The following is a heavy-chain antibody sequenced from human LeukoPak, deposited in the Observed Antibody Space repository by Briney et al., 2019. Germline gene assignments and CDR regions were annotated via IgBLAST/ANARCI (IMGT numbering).Heavy chain of an antibody. CDR1: GFTFSTYY. Sequence: GRSQRPSCAASGFTFSTYYMHWVRQTPGKVLVWVSRISTDGSITNYADSVKGRFTISRDNAKNTLYLQMNSLRAEDTAVYYCGSATSGYFHWGQGTLVTVSS. D-gene: IGHD3-22*01. J-gene: IGHJ4*02. CDR3: GSATSGYFH. CDR2: ISTDGSIT. V-gene: IGHV3-74*01.